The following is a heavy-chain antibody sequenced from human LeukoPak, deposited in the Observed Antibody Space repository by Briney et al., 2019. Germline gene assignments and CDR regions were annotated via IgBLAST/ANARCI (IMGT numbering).Heavy chain of an antibody. CDR1: GITFRSYG. J-gene: IGHJ5*02. CDR2: ISYDGSHK. V-gene: IGHV3-30*18. CDR3: AKGARGDTVTSIVGLNWFDP. D-gene: IGHD4-17*01. Sequence: PGGSLRLSCAASGITFRSYGMHWVRQAPGKGLEWVAVISYDGSHKYYAASVKGRFSISRDNSKNTLYLQMNSLRADDTAVYYCAKGARGDTVTSIVGLNWFDPWGQGTLVTVSS.